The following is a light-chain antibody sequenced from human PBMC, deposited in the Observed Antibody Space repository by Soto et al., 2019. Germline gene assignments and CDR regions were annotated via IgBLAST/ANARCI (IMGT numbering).Light chain of an antibody. CDR3: LQDYNYPLT. CDR1: QGIRND. V-gene: IGKV1-6*01. Sequence: AIQTTQSPSSLSASVGDRVTITCRASQGIRNDLGWYQQKPGKAPKLLMYAASSLQSGVPSRFSGSGSGTDFTLTISSLQPEDFATYYCLQDYNYPLTFGQGTKVEIK. J-gene: IGKJ1*01. CDR2: AAS.